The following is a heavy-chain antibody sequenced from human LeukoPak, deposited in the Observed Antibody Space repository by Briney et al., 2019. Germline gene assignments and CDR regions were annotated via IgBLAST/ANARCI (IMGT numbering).Heavy chain of an antibody. CDR2: IYYSGST. V-gene: IGHV4-59*12. CDR1: GGSISSYY. J-gene: IGHJ5*02. D-gene: IGHD6-13*01. CDR3: ARGHSSSWSTNNNWFDP. Sequence: SETLSLTCTVSGGSISSYYWSWIRQPPGKGLEWIGYIYYSGSTNYNPSLKSRVTISVDRSKNQFSLKLSSVTAADTAVYCCARGHSSSWSTNNNWFDPWGQGTLVTVSS.